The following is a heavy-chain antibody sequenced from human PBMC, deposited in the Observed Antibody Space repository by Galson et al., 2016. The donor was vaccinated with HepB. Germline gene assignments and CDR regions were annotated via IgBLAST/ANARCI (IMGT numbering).Heavy chain of an antibody. D-gene: IGHD3-22*01. Sequence: SLRLSCAASGFTFSSHAMHWIRQAPGKGLQWVATIWFDGSNQYYADSVKGHITISADKSISTAYLQWSSLKASDTAMYYCAKQPLYYETSGHGGYWGQGTLVTVSS. V-gene: IGHV3-33*03. CDR3: AKQPLYYETSGHGGY. CDR2: IWFDGSNQ. J-gene: IGHJ4*02. CDR1: GFTFSSHA.